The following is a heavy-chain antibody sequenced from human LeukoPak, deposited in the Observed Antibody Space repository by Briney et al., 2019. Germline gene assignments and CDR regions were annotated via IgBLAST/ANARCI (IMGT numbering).Heavy chain of an antibody. J-gene: IGHJ6*03. D-gene: IGHD3-22*01. CDR1: GFTFSDYC. V-gene: IGHV3-11*01. CDR2: ISSSGSTK. Sequence: GGSLRLSCAASGFTFSDYCVSWIRQAPGKGLEWVSYISSSGSTKYYADSVKGRFTISRDNAKNSLYLQMNSLRAEDTALYYCAKDIYYDSSGGLGSWYYYMDVWGKGTTVTISS. CDR3: AKDIYYDSSGGLGSWYYYMDV.